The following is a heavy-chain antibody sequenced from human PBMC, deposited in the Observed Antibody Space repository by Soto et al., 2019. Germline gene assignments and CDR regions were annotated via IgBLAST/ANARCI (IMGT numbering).Heavy chain of an antibody. J-gene: IGHJ4*02. CDR3: ARDLGFGLSDY. Sequence: QVQLVQSGAEVKKPGASVKVSCKASGYTFTSYAMHWVRQAPGQRLEWMGWINAGNGNTKYSQKFQGRVTITRDTSASTAYMELSTLRSEDTAVYYCARDLGFGLSDYWGQGTLVTVSS. CDR2: INAGNGNT. CDR1: GYTFTSYA. V-gene: IGHV1-3*01. D-gene: IGHD3-10*01.